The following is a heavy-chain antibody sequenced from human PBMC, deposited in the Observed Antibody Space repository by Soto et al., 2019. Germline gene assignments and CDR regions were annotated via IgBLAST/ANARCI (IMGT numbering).Heavy chain of an antibody. CDR2: IYSAGNT. CDR1: GFTVTSSY. V-gene: IGHV3-53*04. J-gene: IGHJ5*02. Sequence: EVQLVESGGDLVQPGGSLRLSCAASGFTVTSSYMVWVRQAPGKGLEWVAMIYSAGNTYYGDSVKGRFSISRDMTENKMYLQMNSLGADDTAVYYCAISSELWRECGPWGQGPLVTVSS. CDR3: AISSELWRECGP. D-gene: IGHD2-21*01.